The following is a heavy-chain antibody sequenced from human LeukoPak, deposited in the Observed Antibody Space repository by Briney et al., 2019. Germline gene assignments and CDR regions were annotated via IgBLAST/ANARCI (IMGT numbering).Heavy chain of an antibody. CDR1: GGTFSSYA. V-gene: IGHV1-69*04. D-gene: IGHD2-2*01. CDR3: ARDLCSSTSCRETWIQLWHGLDY. CDR2: IIPILGIA. J-gene: IGHJ4*02. Sequence: SVKVSCKASGGTFSSYAISWVRQAPGQGLEWMGRIIPILGIANYAQKFQGRVTITADKSASTAYMELSSLRSEDTAVYYCARDLCSSTSCRETWIQLWHGLDYWGQGTLVTVSS.